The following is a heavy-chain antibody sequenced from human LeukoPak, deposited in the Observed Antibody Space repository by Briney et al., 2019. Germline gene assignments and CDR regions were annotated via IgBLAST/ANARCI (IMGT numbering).Heavy chain of an antibody. Sequence: PGGSLRLSCAASGFTFSNAWMSWVRQAPGKGLEWVGRIKSKTDGGTTDYAAPVKGRFTISRDDSKNTLYLQMNSLKTEDTAVYYCTTGGITMVRGVIIPTDYWGQGTLVTVSS. CDR1: GFTFSNAW. D-gene: IGHD3-10*01. CDR2: IKSKTDGGTT. V-gene: IGHV3-15*01. J-gene: IGHJ4*02. CDR3: TTGGITMVRGVIIPTDY.